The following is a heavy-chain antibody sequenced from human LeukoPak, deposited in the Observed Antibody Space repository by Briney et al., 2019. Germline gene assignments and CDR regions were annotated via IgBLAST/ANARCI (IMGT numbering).Heavy chain of an antibody. Sequence: GGSLRLSCAASGLTFSSYAMSWGRQAPGKGVEWVSAISGSSGHTYYADSVKGRFTISRDNSKNTLYLQMNSLRAEDTAVYYCAKVGFSEMEWLLYSDHWGQGTLVTVSS. CDR2: ISGSSGHT. V-gene: IGHV3-23*01. CDR1: GLTFSSYA. D-gene: IGHD3-3*01. CDR3: AKVGFSEMEWLLYSDH. J-gene: IGHJ4*02.